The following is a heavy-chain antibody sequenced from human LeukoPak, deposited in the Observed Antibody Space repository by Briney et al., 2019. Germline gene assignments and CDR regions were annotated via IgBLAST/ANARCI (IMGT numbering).Heavy chain of an antibody. CDR1: GFTVSSNY. J-gene: IGHJ6*02. Sequence: PGGSLRLSCAASGFTVSSNYMSWVRQAPGKGLEWVSVIYSGGSTYYADSVKGRFAISRDNSKNTLYLQMNSLRAEDTAVYYCARHRVWDTTMASGYYYGMDVWGQGTTVTVSS. CDR2: IYSGGST. V-gene: IGHV3-66*04. CDR3: ARHRVWDTTMASGYYYGMDV. D-gene: IGHD5-18*01.